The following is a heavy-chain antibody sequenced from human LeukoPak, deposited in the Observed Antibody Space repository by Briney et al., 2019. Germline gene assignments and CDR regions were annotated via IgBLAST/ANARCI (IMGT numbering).Heavy chain of an antibody. CDR2: IIPIFGTA. V-gene: IGHV1-69*05. J-gene: IGHJ4*02. Sequence: ASEKLSCKASGRTFSSSAISCVRKAPGHGLEWTGRIIPIFGTANYAQKFQGRVTITTDESTSTAYMELSSMRSEDTSVYYCARYHYYDSIGYSHWGQGPLLTVSS. CDR1: GRTFSSSA. CDR3: ARYHYYDSIGYSH. D-gene: IGHD3-22*01.